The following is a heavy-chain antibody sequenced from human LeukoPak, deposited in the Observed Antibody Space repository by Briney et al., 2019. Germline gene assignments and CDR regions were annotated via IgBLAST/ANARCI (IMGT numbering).Heavy chain of an antibody. CDR3: ARDRTRTNPYYYDSSGYTY. Sequence: ASVKASCKASGYTFTSYGISWVRQAPGQGLEWMGWISAYNGNTNYAQKLQGRVTMTTDTSTSTAYMELRSLRSDDTAVYYCARDRTRTNPYYYDSSGYTYWGQGTLVTVSS. J-gene: IGHJ4*02. CDR2: ISAYNGNT. D-gene: IGHD3-22*01. V-gene: IGHV1-18*01. CDR1: GYTFTSYG.